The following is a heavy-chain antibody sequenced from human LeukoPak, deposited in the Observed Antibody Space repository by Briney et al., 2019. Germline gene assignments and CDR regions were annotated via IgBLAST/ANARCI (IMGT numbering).Heavy chain of an antibody. J-gene: IGHJ4*02. V-gene: IGHV7-4-1*02. CDR3: ARDGVDYDIWSGYFFRGYYFDY. CDR2: INTNTGNP. CDR1: GYTFTSYA. Sequence: ASVKVSCKASGYTFTSYAMNWVRQAPGQGLEWMGWINTNTGNPTYAQGFTGRFVFSLDTSVSTAYLQISSLKAEDTAVYYCARDGVDYDIWSGYFFRGYYFDYWGQGTLVTVSS. D-gene: IGHD3-3*01.